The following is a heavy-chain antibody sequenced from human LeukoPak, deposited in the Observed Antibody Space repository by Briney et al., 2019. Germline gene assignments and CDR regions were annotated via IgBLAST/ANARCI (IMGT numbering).Heavy chain of an antibody. CDR3: ARVRDYYDSRGYYFEYFDH. V-gene: IGHV1-46*01. J-gene: IGHJ1*01. CDR1: GYTFTSYY. D-gene: IGHD3-22*01. CDR2: INPSGGST. Sequence: ASVKVSCKASGYTFTSYYMHWVRQAPGQGLEWMGIINPSGGSTSYAQKFQGRVTMTRDMSTSTDYMELSSLRSEDTAVYYCARVRDYYDSRGYYFEYFDHWGQGTLVTVSS.